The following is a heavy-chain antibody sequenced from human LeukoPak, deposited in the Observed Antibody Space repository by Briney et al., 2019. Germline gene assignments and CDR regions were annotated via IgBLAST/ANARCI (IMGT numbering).Heavy chain of an antibody. J-gene: IGHJ4*02. Sequence: PSETLSLTCTVSGGSINNYYWSWIRQPPGEGLEWIGSIYYSGSTYYNPSLESRLTISVDRSKNQFSLKLSSVTAADTAVYYCARHGDDSSGYTGYYFDYWGQGTLVTVSS. CDR3: ARHGDDSSGYTGYYFDY. CDR1: GGSINNYY. V-gene: IGHV4-39*01. D-gene: IGHD3-22*01. CDR2: IYYSGST.